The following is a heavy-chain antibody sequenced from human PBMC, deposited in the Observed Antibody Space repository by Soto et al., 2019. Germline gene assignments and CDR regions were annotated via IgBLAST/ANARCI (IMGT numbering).Heavy chain of an antibody. Sequence: LSLTCAVYGGSFSGYYWSWIRQLLGKGLEWIGEINHSGSTNYNPSLKSRVTISVDTSKNQFSLKLSSVTAADTAEYYCARGTGTRYYGSGSYWGNWFDPWGQGTLVTVSS. J-gene: IGHJ5*02. D-gene: IGHD3-10*01. V-gene: IGHV4-34*01. CDR3: ARGTGTRYYGSGSYWGNWFDP. CDR2: INHSGST. CDR1: GGSFSGYY.